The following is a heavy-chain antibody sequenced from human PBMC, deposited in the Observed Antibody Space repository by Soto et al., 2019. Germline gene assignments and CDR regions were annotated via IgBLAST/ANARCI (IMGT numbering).Heavy chain of an antibody. CDR2: IYYSGST. D-gene: IGHD3-22*01. J-gene: IGHJ6*02. CDR1: GGSISSGGYY. CDR3: ARIHNDYDSSGYYYYYYGMDV. Sequence: PSDTLSLTCTVSGGSISSGGYYWSWIRQHPGKGLEWIGYIYYSGSTYYNASLKSRVTISVDTSKKQFSLKLSSVTAADTAVYYCARIHNDYDSSGYYYYYYGMDVWGQGTTVTVSS. V-gene: IGHV4-31*03.